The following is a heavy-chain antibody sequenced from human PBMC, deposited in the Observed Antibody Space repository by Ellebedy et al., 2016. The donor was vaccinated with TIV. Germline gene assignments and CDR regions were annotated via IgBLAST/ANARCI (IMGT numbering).Heavy chain of an antibody. Sequence: GGSLRLSYAASGFTFSSYAMHWVRQAPGKGLEWVAVISYDGSNKYYADSVKGRFTISRDNSKNTLYLQMNSLRAEDTAAYYCARAYLYYYDSSGYRGPDAFDIWGQGTMVTVSS. J-gene: IGHJ3*02. CDR1: GFTFSSYA. CDR2: ISYDGSNK. D-gene: IGHD3-22*01. CDR3: ARAYLYYYDSSGYRGPDAFDI. V-gene: IGHV3-30*01.